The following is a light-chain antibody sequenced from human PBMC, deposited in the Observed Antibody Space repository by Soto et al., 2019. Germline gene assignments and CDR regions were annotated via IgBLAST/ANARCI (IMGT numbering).Light chain of an antibody. CDR2: SIS. V-gene: IGKV3D-20*02. Sequence: EIVLTQSPGTLSLSQGERGTLSCRASQRFGSSNLAWYQQKPGQAPRLLIYSISSRATGIPDRFSGSGSGTDFTLTISRLEPEDFAVYYCKQRSSWPPITFGGGTKV. CDR3: KQRSSWPPIT. CDR1: QRFGSSN. J-gene: IGKJ4*01.